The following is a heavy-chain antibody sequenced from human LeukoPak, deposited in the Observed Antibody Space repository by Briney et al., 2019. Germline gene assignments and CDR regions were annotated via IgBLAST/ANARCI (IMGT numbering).Heavy chain of an antibody. D-gene: IGHD3-9*01. CDR3: ARQLTGKWSWYFDL. CDR1: GFTFSSYNM. CDR2: IYHSGST. J-gene: IGHJ2*01. Sequence: PGGSLRLSCAASGFTFSSYNMNWVRQPPGKGLEWIGEIYHSGSTNYNPSLKSRVTISVDKSKNQFSLKLSSVTAADTAVYYCARQLTGKWSWYFDLWGRGTLVTVSS. V-gene: IGHV4-4*02.